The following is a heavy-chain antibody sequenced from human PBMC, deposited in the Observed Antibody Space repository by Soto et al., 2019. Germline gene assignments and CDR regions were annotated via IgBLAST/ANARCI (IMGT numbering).Heavy chain of an antibody. D-gene: IGHD3-22*01. Sequence: SETLALTCTVSGGSIASSSCYWGWIRQPPGKGLEWIGSIYYTGSTYYNPSLKSRVTISVDTSKNQFSLKLRSVTAADTAVYYCMLGSGWKDFDYWGQGTLVSVSS. V-gene: IGHV4-39*01. CDR1: GGSIASSSCY. J-gene: IGHJ4*02. CDR3: MLGSGWKDFDY. CDR2: IYYTGST.